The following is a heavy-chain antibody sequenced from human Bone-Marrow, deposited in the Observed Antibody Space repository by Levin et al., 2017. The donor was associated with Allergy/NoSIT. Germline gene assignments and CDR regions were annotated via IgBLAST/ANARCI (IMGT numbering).Heavy chain of an antibody. Sequence: ASVKVSCKASGYIFTKYTLNWIRQAPGQGLQWMGWIDTKTGKPTYGQGFTGRFVFSLDNSVGTAYLQISSLKTEDTAVFYCARGILPISRGYYASDSYYHYMDVWGKGTTVSVSS. CDR3: ARGILPISRGYYASDSYYHYMDV. CDR2: IDTKTGKP. CDR1: GYIFTKYT. D-gene: IGHD6-25*01. V-gene: IGHV7-4-1*02. J-gene: IGHJ6*03.